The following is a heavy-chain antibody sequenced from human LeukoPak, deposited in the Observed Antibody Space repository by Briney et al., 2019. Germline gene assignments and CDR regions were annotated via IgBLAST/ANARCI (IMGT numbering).Heavy chain of an antibody. J-gene: IGHJ4*02. D-gene: IGHD3-22*01. CDR1: GGSFSGYY. CDR3: ARVTGYVIEDYFDY. Sequence: SETLSLTCAVYGGSFSGYYWSWIRQPPGKGLEWIGEINHSGSTNYNPSLKSRVTISVDTSKNQFSLKLRSVTAADTAVYYCARVTGYVIEDYFDYWGQGTLVTVSS. V-gene: IGHV4-34*01. CDR2: INHSGST.